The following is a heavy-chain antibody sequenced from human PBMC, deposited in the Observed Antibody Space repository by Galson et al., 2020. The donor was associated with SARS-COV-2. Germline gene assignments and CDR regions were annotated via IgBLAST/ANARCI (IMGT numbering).Heavy chain of an antibody. V-gene: IGHV1-18*01. D-gene: IGHD2-2*03. J-gene: IGHJ4*02. CDR1: GYTFTSYG. CDR3: ARDDAMDIVVGPAALPNDY. Sequence: ASVKVSCKASGYTFTSYGIRWVRQAPGQGLEWMGWISAYNGKTNYAQKLQGRVTMTTDTSTSTAYMELRSLRSDDTAVYYCARDDAMDIVVGPAALPNDYWGQGTLVTVSS. CDR2: ISAYNGKT.